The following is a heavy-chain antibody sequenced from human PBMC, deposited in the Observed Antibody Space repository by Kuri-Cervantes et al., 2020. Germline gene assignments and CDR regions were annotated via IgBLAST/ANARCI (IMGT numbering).Heavy chain of an antibody. Sequence: GGSLRLSCVPSGFTFSSYGMHWVRQAPGKGLEWVAVIWYDGSKKYHADSVEGRFTISRDNSKNTLYLQMNSLRAEDTAVYYCAKEGSWSGWPMEYFQHWGQGTLVTVSS. CDR1: GFTFSSYG. V-gene: IGHV3-30*02. J-gene: IGHJ1*01. CDR2: IWYDGSKK. D-gene: IGHD6-19*01. CDR3: AKEGSWSGWPMEYFQH.